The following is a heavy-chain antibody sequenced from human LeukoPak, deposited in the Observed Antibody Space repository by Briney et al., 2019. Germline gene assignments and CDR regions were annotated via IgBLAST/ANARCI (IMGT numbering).Heavy chain of an antibody. CDR1: GASTTSYY. Sequence: PSETLSLTCTVSGASTTSYYWSWIRQPAGKGLEWIGRIYTTGGTNYNPSLKSRVTMSVDMSKRRFSLRLTSVTAADTAVYYCASGSGSYFSRGMDVWGQGTTVTVSS. CDR3: ASGSGSYFSRGMDV. D-gene: IGHD3-10*01. V-gene: IGHV4-4*07. J-gene: IGHJ6*02. CDR2: IYTTGGT.